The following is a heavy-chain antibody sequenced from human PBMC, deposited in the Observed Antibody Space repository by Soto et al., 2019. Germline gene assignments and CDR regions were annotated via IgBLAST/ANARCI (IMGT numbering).Heavy chain of an antibody. V-gene: IGHV4-34*01. CDR1: GGSFSGYI. CDR3: ARDNGYSYGYTLDH. Sequence: PSETLSLTCDVYGGSFSGYIWTWIRQNPGKGLQWIGQINHSGSANYNPSLKSRVTISVDTSKNQFSLKLSSVTAADTAVYYCARDNGYSYGYTLDHWGQGTLVTVSS. J-gene: IGHJ4*02. CDR2: INHSGSA. D-gene: IGHD5-18*01.